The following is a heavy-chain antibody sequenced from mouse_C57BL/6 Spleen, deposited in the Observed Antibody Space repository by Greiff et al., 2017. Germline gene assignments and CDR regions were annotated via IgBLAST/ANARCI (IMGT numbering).Heavy chain of an antibody. V-gene: IGHV2-3*01. D-gene: IGHD1-3*01. CDR2: IWGDGST. CDR3: AGSKGDY. J-gene: IGHJ2*01. Sequence: VQGVESGPGLVAPSQSLSITCTVSGFSLTSYGVSWVRQPPGKGLEWLGVIWGDGSTNYHSALISRLSISTDNSESQEFLKLNSVQTEDTATYYCAGSKGDYWGQGTTLTVSS. CDR1: GFSLTSYG.